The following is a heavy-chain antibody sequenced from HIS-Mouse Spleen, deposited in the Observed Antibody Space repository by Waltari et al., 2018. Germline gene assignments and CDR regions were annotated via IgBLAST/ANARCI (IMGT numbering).Heavy chain of an antibody. Sequence: QVQLQESGPGLVKPSETLSLTCTVSGYSISSGYYWGWIRQPPGKGLEWIGRIYHSGSTYYNPSLKSRVTISVDTSKNQFSLNLSSVTAADTAVYYCARVKTWGQGTLVTVSS. CDR1: GYSISSGYY. J-gene: IGHJ5*02. CDR3: ARVKT. CDR2: IYHSGST. V-gene: IGHV4-38-2*02.